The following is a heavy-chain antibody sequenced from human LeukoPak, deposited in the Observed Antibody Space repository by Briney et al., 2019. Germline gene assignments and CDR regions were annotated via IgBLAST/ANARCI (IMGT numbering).Heavy chain of an antibody. J-gene: IGHJ2*01. Sequence: SETLSLTCTVSGGSISSYYRSWIRQPPGKGLEWIGYIYYSGSTNYNPSLKSRVTISVDTSKNQFSLKLSSVTAADTAVYYCARDLATVTTNWYFDLWGRGTLVTVSS. CDR2: IYYSGST. V-gene: IGHV4-59*01. CDR1: GGSISSYY. CDR3: ARDLATVTTNWYFDL. D-gene: IGHD4-17*01.